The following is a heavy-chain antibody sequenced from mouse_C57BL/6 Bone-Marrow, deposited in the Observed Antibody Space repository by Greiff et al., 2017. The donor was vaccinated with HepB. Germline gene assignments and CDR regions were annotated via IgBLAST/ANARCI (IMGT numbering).Heavy chain of an antibody. CDR1: GYTFTSYW. Sequence: QVQLKQPGAELVKPGASVKLSCKASGYTFTSYWMHWVKQRPGQGLEWIGMIHPNSGSTNYNEKFKSKATLTVDKSSSTAYMQLSSLTSEDSAVYYCARSRDYDGFFAYWGQGTLVTVSA. D-gene: IGHD2-4*01. V-gene: IGHV1-64*01. J-gene: IGHJ3*01. CDR2: IHPNSGST. CDR3: ARSRDYDGFFAY.